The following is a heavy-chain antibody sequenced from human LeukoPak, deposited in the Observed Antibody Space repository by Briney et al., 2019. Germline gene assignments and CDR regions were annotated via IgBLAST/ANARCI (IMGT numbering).Heavy chain of an antibody. CDR3: ARGDNGDYAPTHRYYFDY. V-gene: IGHV1-69*05. CDR2: LIPIFGTA. CDR1: VATFSSYA. J-gene: IGHJ4*02. Sequence: SVKLSCKASVATFSSYAISWVRHAPGQRLGWWRGLIPIFGTANYAQKLKRRVTITTDESTSTAYVELSSLRAEDTAVYYCARGDNGDYAPTHRYYFDYWGQGTLVTVSS. D-gene: IGHD4-17*01.